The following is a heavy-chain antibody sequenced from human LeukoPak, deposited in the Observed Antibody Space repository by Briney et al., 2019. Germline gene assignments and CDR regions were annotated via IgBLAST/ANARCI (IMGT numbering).Heavy chain of an antibody. CDR3: ARRGSGSYHDY. V-gene: IGHV4-59*08. J-gene: IGHJ4*02. CDR2: IYYSGST. CDR1: GGSISSYL. Sequence: SETLSLTCTVSGGSISSYLWSWIRQPAGKGLEWIGYIYYSGSTNYNPSLKSRVTISVDTSKNQFSLKLSSVTAADTAVYYCARRGSGSYHDYWGQGTLVTVSS. D-gene: IGHD3-10*01.